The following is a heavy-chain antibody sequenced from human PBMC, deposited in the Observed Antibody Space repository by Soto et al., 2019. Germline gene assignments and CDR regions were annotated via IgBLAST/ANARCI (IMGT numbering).Heavy chain of an antibody. V-gene: IGHV3-48*01. CDR1: GFTFSSYS. CDR3: ARESCAGSSTVTLNWFDP. J-gene: IGHJ5*02. CDR2: ISSSSSTI. Sequence: EVQLVESGGGLVQPGGSLRLSCAASGFTFSSYSMNWVRQAPGKGLEWVSYISSSSSTIYYADSVKGRFTISRDNAKNPLYLQMNSLRAEDTAVDYCARESCAGSSTVTLNWFDPWGQGTLVTVSS. D-gene: IGHD4-17*01.